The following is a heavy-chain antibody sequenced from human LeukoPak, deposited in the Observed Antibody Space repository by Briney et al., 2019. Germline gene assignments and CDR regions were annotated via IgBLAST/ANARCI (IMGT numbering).Heavy chain of an antibody. CDR1: GFTFSSYG. CDR3: ARDPNGDYIGAFEI. CDR2: ISYDGSNK. D-gene: IGHD4-17*01. Sequence: GGSLRLSCAASGFTFSSYGMHWVRQAPGKGLEWVAVISYDGSNKYYADSVKGRFTISRDNSKNTLYPQMNSLRAEDTAVYYCARDPNGDYIGAFEIWGQGTMVTVSS. J-gene: IGHJ3*02. V-gene: IGHV3-30*03.